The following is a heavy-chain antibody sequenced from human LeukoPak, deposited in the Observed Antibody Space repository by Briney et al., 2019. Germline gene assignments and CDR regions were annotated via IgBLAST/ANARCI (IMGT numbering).Heavy chain of an antibody. Sequence: GGSLRLSCAASGFTFSSYAMSWVRQAPGKGLEWVSAISGSGGSTYYADSVKGRFTISRDNSKNTLYLQMGSLRAEDMAVYYCARAGGRAVAGNVDYWGQGTLVTVSS. CDR3: ARAGGRAVAGNVDY. CDR2: ISGSGGST. CDR1: GFTFSSYA. J-gene: IGHJ4*02. D-gene: IGHD6-19*01. V-gene: IGHV3-23*01.